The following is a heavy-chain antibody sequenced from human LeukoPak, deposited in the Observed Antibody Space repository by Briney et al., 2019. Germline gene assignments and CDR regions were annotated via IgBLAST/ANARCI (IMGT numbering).Heavy chain of an antibody. CDR1: GFTFSSYA. CDR2: ISGSGGST. J-gene: IGHJ4*02. D-gene: IGHD5-18*01. Sequence: GSLRFSCAASGFTFSSYAMSWVRQAPGKGLEWVSAISGSGGSTYYADSVKGRFTISRDNSKNTLYLQMNSLRAEDTAVYYCAKRGKGYSYGSFDYWGQGTLVTVSS. V-gene: IGHV3-23*01. CDR3: AKRGKGYSYGSFDY.